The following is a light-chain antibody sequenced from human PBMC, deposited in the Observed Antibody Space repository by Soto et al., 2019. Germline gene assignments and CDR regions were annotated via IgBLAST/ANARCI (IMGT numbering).Light chain of an antibody. CDR1: QIVSSY. CDR2: DAS. Sequence: EIVLTQSPATLSLSPGERATLSCRASQIVSSYLAWYQQKPGQAPRLLIYDASNRATGIPARFSGSGSGTDFPLTISSLEPEDFAVYYCQKRSNWLPLTFGGGTKVEIK. J-gene: IGKJ4*01. CDR3: QKRSNWLPLT. V-gene: IGKV3-11*01.